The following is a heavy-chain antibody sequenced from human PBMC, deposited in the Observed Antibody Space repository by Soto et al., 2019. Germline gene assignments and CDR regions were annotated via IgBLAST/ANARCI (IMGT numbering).Heavy chain of an antibody. D-gene: IGHD6-6*01. Sequence: GGSLRLSCAASGFTVNSNYMSWVRQAPGKGLEWVSVIYSGGSTYYADSVKGRFTISRDNSKNTLYLQMNSLRAEDTAVYYCARIGYSSSCFDYWGQGIPVTVSS. CDR1: GFTVNSNY. V-gene: IGHV3-66*01. J-gene: IGHJ4*02. CDR2: IYSGGST. CDR3: ARIGYSSSCFDY.